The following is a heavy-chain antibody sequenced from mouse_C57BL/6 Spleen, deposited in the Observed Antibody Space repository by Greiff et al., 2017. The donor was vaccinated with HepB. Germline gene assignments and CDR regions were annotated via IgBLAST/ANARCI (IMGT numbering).Heavy chain of an antibody. CDR2: IDPEDGET. J-gene: IGHJ4*01. CDR3: ARPYYGSSYDAMDY. Sequence: EVNVVESGAELVKPGASVKLSCTASGFNIKDYYMHWVKQRTEQGLEWIGRIDPEDGETKYAPKFQGKATITADTSSNTAYLQLSSLTSEDTAVYYCARPYYGSSYDAMDYWGQGTSVTVSS. V-gene: IGHV14-2*01. CDR1: GFNIKDYY. D-gene: IGHD1-1*01.